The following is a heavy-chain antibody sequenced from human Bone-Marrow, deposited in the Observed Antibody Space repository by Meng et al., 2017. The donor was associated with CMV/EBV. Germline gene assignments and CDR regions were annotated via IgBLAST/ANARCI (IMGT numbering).Heavy chain of an antibody. CDR1: FSSDA. CDR3: ARELTVTTPFYYYYYGMDV. CDR2: ISYDGSNK. V-gene: IGHV3-30-3*01. J-gene: IGHJ6*02. Sequence: FSSDAMHWVRKAPGKGLEWVAVISYDGSNKYYADSVKGRFTISRDNSKNTLYLQMNSLRAEDTAVYYCARELTVTTPFYYYYYGMDVWGQGTTVTVSS. D-gene: IGHD4-11*01.